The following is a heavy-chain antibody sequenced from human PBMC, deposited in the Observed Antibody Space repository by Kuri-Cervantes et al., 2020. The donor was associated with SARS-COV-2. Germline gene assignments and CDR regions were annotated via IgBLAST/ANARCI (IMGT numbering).Heavy chain of an antibody. Sequence: ASVKVSCKASGYTFTGYYMHWVRQAPGQGLEWMGWINPNSGGTNYAQKFQGRVTTTRDTSISTAYMEMSRLRSDDTAVYYCARDPREYYYDSSGTIRTEESYFDYWGQGTLVTVSS. CDR1: GYTFTGYY. V-gene: IGHV1-2*02. CDR2: INPNSGGT. CDR3: ARDPREYYYDSSGTIRTEESYFDY. D-gene: IGHD3-22*01. J-gene: IGHJ4*02.